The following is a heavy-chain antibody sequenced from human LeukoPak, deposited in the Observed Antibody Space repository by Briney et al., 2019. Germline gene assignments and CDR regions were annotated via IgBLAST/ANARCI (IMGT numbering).Heavy chain of an antibody. V-gene: IGHV3-49*04. CDR1: GFTFGDYV. CDR3: TRFNANYDY. Sequence: GRSLRLPCTTSGFTFGDYVMSWVRQAPGKGLESVGFIRQTAYGGTTEFAASVQGRFTISRDDSKSIAYLEMNSLRTEDTAVYYCTRFNANYDYWGQGTLVTVSS. CDR2: IRQTAYGGTT. D-gene: IGHD4/OR15-4a*01. J-gene: IGHJ4*02.